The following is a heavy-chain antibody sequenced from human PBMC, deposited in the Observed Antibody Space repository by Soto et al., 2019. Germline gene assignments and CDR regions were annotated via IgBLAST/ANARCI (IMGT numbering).Heavy chain of an antibody. Sequence: GGSLRLSCAASGFTFSSYAMSWVRQAPGKGLEWVSAISGSGGSTYYADSVKGRFTISRDNSKNTLYLQMNSLRAEDTAVYYCAKDQAPGYSSSWYGDYYYGMDAWGQGTTVTVSS. D-gene: IGHD6-13*01. J-gene: IGHJ6*02. CDR3: AKDQAPGYSSSWYGDYYYGMDA. CDR2: ISGSGGST. V-gene: IGHV3-23*01. CDR1: GFTFSSYA.